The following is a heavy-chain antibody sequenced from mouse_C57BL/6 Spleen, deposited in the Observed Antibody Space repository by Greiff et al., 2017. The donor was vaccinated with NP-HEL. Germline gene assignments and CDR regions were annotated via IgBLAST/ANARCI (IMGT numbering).Heavy chain of an antibody. CDR3: ARYTGYGLDY. J-gene: IGHJ2*01. Sequence: EVQLVESGGGLVQPGGSLSLSCAASGFTFTDYYMSWVRQPPGKALEWLGFIRNKANGYTTEYSASVKGRFTISRDNSQSILYLQMNALRAEDSATYYCARYTGYGLDYWGQGTTLTVSS. V-gene: IGHV7-3*01. D-gene: IGHD3-1*01. CDR1: GFTFTDYY. CDR2: IRNKANGYTT.